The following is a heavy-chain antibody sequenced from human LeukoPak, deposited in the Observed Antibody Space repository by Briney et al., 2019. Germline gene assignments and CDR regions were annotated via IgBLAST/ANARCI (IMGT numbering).Heavy chain of an antibody. CDR1: GFTLSSYS. V-gene: IGHV3-48*02. CDR2: ISDTGSTI. J-gene: IGHJ4*02. CDR3: TRRFDS. Sequence: GGSLRLSCVASGFTLSSYSMNWVRQAPGKGLEWVSYISDTGSTIAYADSVKGRFTMSRDEAKNSLHLQMNSLRDEDTAVYYCTRRFDSWGQGVLVTVFS.